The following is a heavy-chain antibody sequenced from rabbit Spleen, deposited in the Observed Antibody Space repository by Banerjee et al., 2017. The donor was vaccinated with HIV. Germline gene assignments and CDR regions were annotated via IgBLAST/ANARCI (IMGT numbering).Heavy chain of an antibody. CDR3: ARDLVAVIGWNFNL. D-gene: IGHD1-1*01. V-gene: IGHV1S40*01. J-gene: IGHJ4*01. CDR1: GFSFSAGYY. CDR2: IHGGSSGAT. Sequence: QSLEESGGGLVQPEGSLTLTCTASGFSFSAGYYMCWVRQAPGKGLEWIACIHGGSSGATYYANWAKGRFTCSKTSSTTVTLQMTSLTAADTATYFCARDLVAVIGWNFNLWGPGTLVTVS.